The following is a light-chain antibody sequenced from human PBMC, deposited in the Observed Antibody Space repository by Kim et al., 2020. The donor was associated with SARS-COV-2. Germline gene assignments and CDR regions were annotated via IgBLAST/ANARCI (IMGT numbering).Light chain of an antibody. CDR1: QNIYTY. Sequence: ASVGDGFTITCRASQNIYTYLNWYQQKPGNAPKLLIYGATTLQSGVPARFRGSGSGTDFTLTISSLQPQDFATYYCQQSFSTWWTFGPGTKVDIK. CDR3: QQSFSTWWT. V-gene: IGKV1-39*01. CDR2: GAT. J-gene: IGKJ3*01.